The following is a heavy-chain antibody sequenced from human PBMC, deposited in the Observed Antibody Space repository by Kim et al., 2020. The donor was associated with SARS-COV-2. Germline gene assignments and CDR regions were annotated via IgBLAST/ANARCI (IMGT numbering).Heavy chain of an antibody. D-gene: IGHD3-22*01. V-gene: IGHV4-31*02. Sequence: KSRVTISVDTSKNQFSRKLSSVTAADTAVYYCARDLSYYYDSSQLYGMDVWGQGTTVTVSS. J-gene: IGHJ6*02. CDR3: ARDLSYYYDSSQLYGMDV.